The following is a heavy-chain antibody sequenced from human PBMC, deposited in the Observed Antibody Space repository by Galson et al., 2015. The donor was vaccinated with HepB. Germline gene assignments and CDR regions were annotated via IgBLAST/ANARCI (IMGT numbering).Heavy chain of an antibody. CDR1: GFTFDDYA. V-gene: IGHV3-9*01. CDR3: AKDKGGGSEDYGDYRVASGIDY. CDR2: ISWNSGSI. J-gene: IGHJ4*02. D-gene: IGHD4-17*01. Sequence: SLRLSCAASGFTFDDYAMHWVRQAPGKGLEWVSGISWNSGSIGYADSVKGRFTISRDNAKNSLYLQMNSLRAEDTALYYFAKDKGGGSEDYGDYRVASGIDYWGQGTLVTVSS.